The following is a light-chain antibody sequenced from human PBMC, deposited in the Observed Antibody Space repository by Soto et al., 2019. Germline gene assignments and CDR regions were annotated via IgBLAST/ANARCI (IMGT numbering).Light chain of an antibody. CDR2: AAS. V-gene: IGKV1-39*01. Sequence: DIQMTQSPSSLSASVGDRVTITCRSSQTINTYLNWYQQTPGKAPKLLIYAASRLQSGVPSRFSGRGSGTDFTLTINSLQPEDFATYYCQQSYTTPLTFGGGTKVEIK. CDR1: QTINTY. J-gene: IGKJ4*01. CDR3: QQSYTTPLT.